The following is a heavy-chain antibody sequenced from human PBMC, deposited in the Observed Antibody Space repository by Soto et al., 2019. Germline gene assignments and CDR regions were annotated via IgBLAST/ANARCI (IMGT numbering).Heavy chain of an antibody. CDR1: GGTFSSYT. CDR2: VIPILGIA. CDR3: ARPGVPAVRGCFGP. D-gene: IGHD2-2*01. Sequence: QVQLVQSGAEVKKPGSSVKVSCKASGGTFSSYTISWVRQAPGHGLEWMGRVIPILGIANYAQKFQGRVTMTADKSTSTAYTELCSLRCGDKAVYYCARPGVPAVRGCFGPWGQGTLVSVSS. J-gene: IGHJ5*02. V-gene: IGHV1-69*02.